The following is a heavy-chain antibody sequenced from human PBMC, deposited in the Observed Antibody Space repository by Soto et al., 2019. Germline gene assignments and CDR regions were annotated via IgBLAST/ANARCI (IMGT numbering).Heavy chain of an antibody. V-gene: IGHV3-23*01. CDR1: GYTFTGYY. D-gene: IGHD3-3*01. Sequence: SCQASGYTFTGYYMHWVRQAPGKGLEWVSAISGSGGSTYYADSVKGRFTISRDNSKNTLYLQMNSLRAEDTAVYYCAKVNTIFGVVSFADVWGQGTTVTVSS. J-gene: IGHJ6*02. CDR3: AKVNTIFGVVSFADV. CDR2: ISGSGGST.